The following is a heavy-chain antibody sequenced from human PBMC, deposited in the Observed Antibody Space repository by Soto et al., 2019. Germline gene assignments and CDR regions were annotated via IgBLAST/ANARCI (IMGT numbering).Heavy chain of an antibody. D-gene: IGHD6-13*01. CDR3: ARHPQVPYFQQGLDY. J-gene: IGHJ4*02. V-gene: IGHV4-59*08. CDR1: GGSINNYY. CDR2: IFSTGTT. Sequence: QVQLQESGPGLVKPSETLSLTCTVSGGSINNYYWSWIRQPPGKGLEWIAYIFSTGTTSYNPSLKILVSASVDTSKSQVYLHLNSVTAADTAVYYCARHPQVPYFQQGLDYWGQGTLVTVSS.